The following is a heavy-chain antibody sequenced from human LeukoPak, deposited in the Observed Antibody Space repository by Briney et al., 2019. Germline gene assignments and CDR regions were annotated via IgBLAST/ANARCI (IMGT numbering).Heavy chain of an antibody. J-gene: IGHJ4*02. Sequence: PSETLSLTCTVSDYSIRRGYYWGWIRQPPGKGLEWIGSIYHSGSSYYNPSLKSRVTISVDTSKNQFSLKLSSVTAADTAVYYCARGPRYGSGSPRYWGQGTLVTVSS. D-gene: IGHD3-10*01. CDR2: IYHSGSS. CDR1: DYSIRRGYY. V-gene: IGHV4-38-2*02. CDR3: ARGPRYGSGSPRY.